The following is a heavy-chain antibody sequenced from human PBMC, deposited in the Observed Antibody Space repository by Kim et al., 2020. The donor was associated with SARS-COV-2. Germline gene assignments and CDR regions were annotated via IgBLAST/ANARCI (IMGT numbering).Heavy chain of an antibody. V-gene: IGHV4-30-4*01. CDR3: ASLISLWSGYYGARYGMDV. CDR2: IYYSGST. CDR1: GGSISSGDYY. D-gene: IGHD3-3*01. J-gene: IGHJ6*02. Sequence: PSETLSLTCTVSGGSISSGDYYWSWIRQPPGKGLEWIGYIYYSGSTYYNPSLKSRVTISVDTSKNQFSLKLSSVTAADTAVYYCASLISLWSGYYGARYGMDVWGQGTTVTVSS.